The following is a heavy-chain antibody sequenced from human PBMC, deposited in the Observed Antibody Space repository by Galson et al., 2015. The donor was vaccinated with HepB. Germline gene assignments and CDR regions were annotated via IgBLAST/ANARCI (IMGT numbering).Heavy chain of an antibody. Sequence: SVKVSCKASGYTFTSYGISWVRQAPGQGLEWMGWISAYNGNTNYAQKLQGRVTMTTDTSTRTTYMELRSLRSDDTAVYYCARFFLSGWNYVSAWGQGTLVPVSS. CDR1: GYTFTSYG. CDR3: ARFFLSGWNYVSA. V-gene: IGHV1-18*01. D-gene: IGHD1-7*01. J-gene: IGHJ5*02. CDR2: ISAYNGNT.